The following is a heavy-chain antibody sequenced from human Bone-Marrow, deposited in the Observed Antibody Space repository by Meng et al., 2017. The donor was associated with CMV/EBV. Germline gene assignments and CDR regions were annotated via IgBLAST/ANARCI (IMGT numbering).Heavy chain of an antibody. J-gene: IGHJ4*02. CDR1: GFTFSGYA. V-gene: IGHV3-23*01. Sequence: GGSLRLSCAASGFTFSGYAMSWVRQAPGKGLEWVSTICGRGDTTYYAESVKGRFTISRDNSKNTLYLQMNSLRAEDTAIYYCSKSIAVAGAYIDYWGQGKLVTVSS. CDR2: ICGRGDTT. D-gene: IGHD6-19*01. CDR3: SKSIAVAGAYIDY.